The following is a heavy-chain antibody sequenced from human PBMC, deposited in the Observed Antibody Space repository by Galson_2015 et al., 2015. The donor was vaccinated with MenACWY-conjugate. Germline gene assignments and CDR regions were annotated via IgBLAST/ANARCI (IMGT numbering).Heavy chain of an antibody. V-gene: IGHV3-9*01. Sequence: LRLSGAGSDVRFGDYGRHWVRQAPGKGVVGVACLSWTNLAIAYAVSVQGRFTDARDNAKHCVYLQMTSLREEDTASYYCVKETGGSDFYMGPRAFDMWGRGTLVIVSS. CDR2: LSWTNLAI. CDR3: VKETGGSDFYMGPRAFDM. J-gene: IGHJ3*02. D-gene: IGHD2-21*02. CDR1: DVRFGDYG.